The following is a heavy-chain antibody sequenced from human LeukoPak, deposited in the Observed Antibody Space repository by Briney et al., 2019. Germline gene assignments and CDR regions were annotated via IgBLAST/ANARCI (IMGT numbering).Heavy chain of an antibody. V-gene: IGHV3-11*04. CDR1: GFTFSDYY. D-gene: IGHD3-3*01. J-gene: IGHJ4*02. Sequence: PGGSLRLSCAASGFTFSDYYMSWIRQAPGKGLEWVSYISSSGSTIYYADSVKGRFTISRDNAKNSLYLQMNSLRAEDTAVYYCARDHYDFWSGYSGRGHFDYWGQGTLVTVSS. CDR3: ARDHYDFWSGYSGRGHFDY. CDR2: ISSSGSTI.